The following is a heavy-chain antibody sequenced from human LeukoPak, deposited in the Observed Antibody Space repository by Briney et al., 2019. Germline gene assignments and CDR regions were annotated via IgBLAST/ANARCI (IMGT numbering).Heavy chain of an antibody. D-gene: IGHD3-10*01. CDR3: AKENYYGSGSYADH. Sequence: PGRSLRLSCAASGLTFNNYGMHWVRQAPGKGLEWVAIISYDGGNTYYADSVKGRFTISRGNSKNTLYLQMNSLRAEDTAVYYCAKENYYGSGSYADHWGQGTLVTVSS. V-gene: IGHV3-30*18. CDR2: ISYDGGNT. CDR1: GLTFNNYG. J-gene: IGHJ4*02.